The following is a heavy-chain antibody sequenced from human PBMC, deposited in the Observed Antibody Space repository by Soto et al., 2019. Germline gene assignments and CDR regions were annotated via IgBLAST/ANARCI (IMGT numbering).Heavy chain of an antibody. CDR1: GGSISSSNW. CDR3: ARGTIVVVPAAVDYYYGMDV. V-gene: IGHV4-4*02. D-gene: IGHD2-2*01. J-gene: IGHJ6*02. CDR2: IYHSGST. Sequence: PSKTLSLTCAVSGGSISSSNWWSWVRQPPGKGLEWIGEIYHSGSTNYNPSLKSRVTISVDKSKNQFSLKLSSVTAADTAVYYCARGTIVVVPAAVDYYYGMDVWGQGTTVTVSS.